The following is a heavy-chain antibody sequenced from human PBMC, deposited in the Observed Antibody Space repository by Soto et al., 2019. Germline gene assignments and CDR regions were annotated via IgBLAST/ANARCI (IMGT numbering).Heavy chain of an antibody. CDR2: IIPIIGTA. V-gene: IGHV1-69*01. Sequence: QVQLVQSGAEVKKPGSSVKVSCKASGGTFNNYAISWVRQAPGQGLEWMGGIIPIIGTADYAHKFQGRLAISADESTGTTFMELSSLRSEDTALYYCARGGVDVVATSAFDYWCQGTLVTFSS. CDR3: ARGGVDVVATSAFDY. D-gene: IGHD5-12*01. J-gene: IGHJ4*02. CDR1: GGTFNNYA.